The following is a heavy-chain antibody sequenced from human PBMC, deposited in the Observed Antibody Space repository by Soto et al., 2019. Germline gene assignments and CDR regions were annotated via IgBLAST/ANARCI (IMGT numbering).Heavy chain of an antibody. V-gene: IGHV1-3*01. J-gene: IGHJ1*01. CDR1: GYTFTHYA. Sequence: QVQLVQSGAEVKKPGSSVKVSCTASGYTFTHYAIHWVSHAPGQRLEWMGFINAGSGNTKYSQTFQGRLTFTKDKSASTAYMGLSSLRAEDTALDYCARGIAADGGWGHGTLVKVTS. CDR2: INAGSGNT. D-gene: IGHD6-13*01. CDR3: ARGIAADGG.